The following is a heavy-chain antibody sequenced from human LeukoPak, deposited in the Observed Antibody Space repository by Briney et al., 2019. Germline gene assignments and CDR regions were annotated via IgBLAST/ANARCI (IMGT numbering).Heavy chain of an antibody. V-gene: IGHV3-30*04. J-gene: IGHJ4*02. CDR1: GFSLSSYA. D-gene: IGHD3-10*01. Sequence: GGSLRLSCAASGFSLSSYAIHWVRQAPGKGLEWVAIISYDGSKKYYADSVKGRFTISRDNSKNTLYLQMNSLRAEDTAVYYCARASRGHDYWGQGTLVTVSS. CDR2: ISYDGSKK. CDR3: ARASRGHDY.